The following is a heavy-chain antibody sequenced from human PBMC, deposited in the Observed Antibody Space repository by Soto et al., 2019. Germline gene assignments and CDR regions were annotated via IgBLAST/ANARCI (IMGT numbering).Heavy chain of an antibody. D-gene: IGHD6-13*01. Sequence: QVQLVQSGAEVKEPGASVKVSCKASGYNFASNHMHWVRQIPGQGLEWMGIIHPTDGSTSYAQRFRGRITLTRDAPTNTDYMELRGLTSEDKAVYYCVRDRFGSWTFDYWGQGTLLTVSS. J-gene: IGHJ4*02. CDR3: VRDRFGSWTFDY. CDR2: IHPTDGST. V-gene: IGHV1-46*01. CDR1: GYNFASNH.